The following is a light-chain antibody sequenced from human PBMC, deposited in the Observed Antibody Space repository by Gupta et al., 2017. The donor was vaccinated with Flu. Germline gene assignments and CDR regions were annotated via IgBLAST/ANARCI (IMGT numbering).Light chain of an antibody. J-gene: IGLJ3*02. Sequence: QPLFTQPPSVSAAPGHKVTISSSGSSSDMGNNYVSWYQQLPGKAPKLLIYENNKRPSGIPDRFSGSKSGTSASLAITGLQTGDEADYYCGTWDSSMSAGVFGGGTKLTVL. V-gene: IGLV1-51*01. CDR2: ENN. CDR3: GTWDSSMSAGV. CDR1: SSDMGNNY.